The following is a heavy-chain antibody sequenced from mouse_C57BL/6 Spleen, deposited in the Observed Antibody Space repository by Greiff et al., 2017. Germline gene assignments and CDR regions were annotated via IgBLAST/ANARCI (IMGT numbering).Heavy chain of an antibody. J-gene: IGHJ1*03. V-gene: IGHV5-17*01. CDR1: GFTFSDHG. Sequence: EVHLVESGGGLVKPGGSLKLSCAASGFTFSDHGMHWVRQAPEKGLAPVAYISSGRSTIYYADTVKGRFTISRDNATNALFLQMTFLMSEDTAMYYCARTYYYGRSYWYFEVSGTGTTVTVAA. CDR3: ARTYYYGRSYWYFEV. CDR2: ISSGRSTI. D-gene: IGHD1-1*01.